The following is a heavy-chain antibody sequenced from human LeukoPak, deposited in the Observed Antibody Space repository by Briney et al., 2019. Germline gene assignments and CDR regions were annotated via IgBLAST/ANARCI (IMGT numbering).Heavy chain of an antibody. Sequence: SVKVSCKASGGTFSSYAISWVRQAPGQGLEWMGGIIPIFGTANYAQKFQGRVTITADESTSTAYMELSSLRSEDTAVYYCASPSRYSYGTFDYWGQGTLVTVSS. D-gene: IGHD5-18*01. CDR2: IIPIFGTA. CDR3: ASPSRYSYGTFDY. J-gene: IGHJ4*02. CDR1: GGTFSSYA. V-gene: IGHV1-69*13.